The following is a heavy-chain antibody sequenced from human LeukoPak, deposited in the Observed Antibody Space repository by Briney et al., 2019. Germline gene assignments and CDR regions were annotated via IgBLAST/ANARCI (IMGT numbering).Heavy chain of an antibody. D-gene: IGHD3-10*01. CDR3: AGVFSGRRPFEL. Sequence: SEALSLTCTVSGGSINDYYWNWLRQPPGKGLEWIGFIYYRGTTNNNPSLKSRVTTSIDTSKKQFSLNLSSVTAADTAIYYCAGVFSGRRPFELWGQGILVTVSS. J-gene: IGHJ4*02. V-gene: IGHV4-59*03. CDR2: IYYRGTT. CDR1: GGSINDYY.